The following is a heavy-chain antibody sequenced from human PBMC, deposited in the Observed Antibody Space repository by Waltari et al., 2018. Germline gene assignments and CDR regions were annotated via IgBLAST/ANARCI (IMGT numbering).Heavy chain of an antibody. V-gene: IGHV4-39*01. CDR3: VRYPAVVYEKVDP. CDR2: WYDNGTT. J-gene: IGHJ5*02. Sequence: QLQLQMSYTGLVQSSETLSLDCTVSDAPISSMSYYWGWVRQAPGKGLGGIGRWYDNGTTDDHPSRKGRVSIDVEKSKKQDVLKLRAVTAADTAMYYCVRYPAVVYEKVDPWGKGTLVIVSS. CDR1: DAPISSMSYY. D-gene: IGHD2-8*02.